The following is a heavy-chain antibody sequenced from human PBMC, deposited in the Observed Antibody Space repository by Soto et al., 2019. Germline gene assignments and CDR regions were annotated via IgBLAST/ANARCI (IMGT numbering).Heavy chain of an antibody. CDR2: IIPILGIA. Sequence: QVQLVQSGAEVKKPGSSVKVSCKASGGTFSSYTISWVRQAPGQGLEWMGRIIPILGIANYAQKFQGRVTMTADKSTSTAYMELSSLRSEDTAVYYCARSKIAAAAPYSMGVWGQGTTVTVSS. CDR3: ARSKIAAAAPYSMGV. J-gene: IGHJ6*02. CDR1: GGTFSSYT. V-gene: IGHV1-69*02. D-gene: IGHD6-13*01.